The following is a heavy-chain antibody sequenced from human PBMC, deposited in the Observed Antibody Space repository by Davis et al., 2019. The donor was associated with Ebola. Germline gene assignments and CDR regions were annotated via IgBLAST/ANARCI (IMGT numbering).Heavy chain of an antibody. CDR3: ARQAYCGGDCPSDAFDI. CDR2: ISPGDSDA. CDR1: GDRFPNYH. V-gene: IGHV5-51*01. J-gene: IGHJ3*02. D-gene: IGHD2-21*01. Sequence: PGGSLRLSCEVSGDRFPNYHIAWVRQMPGKGLEWMGIISPGDSDAKYSPSFEGQVTISADKSISTAYLQWSSLKASDTAMYYCARQAYCGGDCPSDAFDIWGQGTMVTVSS.